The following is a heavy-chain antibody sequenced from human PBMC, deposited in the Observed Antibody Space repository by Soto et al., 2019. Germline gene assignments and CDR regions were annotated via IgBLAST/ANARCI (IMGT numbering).Heavy chain of an antibody. J-gene: IGHJ4*02. V-gene: IGHV4-4*02. Sequence: SETLSLTCAVSGDSISSSNWWNWVRQTPGKGLEWIGEIHHRGSTNYNPSLKSRVTISVDKSKNQFSLKLKFVTAADTAVYYCARGGPYSSDDYWGQGTLVTVSS. CDR2: IHHRGST. D-gene: IGHD5-18*01. CDR3: ARGGPYSSDDY. CDR1: GDSISSSNW.